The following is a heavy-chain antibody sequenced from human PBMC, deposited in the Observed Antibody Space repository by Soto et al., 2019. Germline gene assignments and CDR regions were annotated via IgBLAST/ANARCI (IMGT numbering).Heavy chain of an antibody. CDR2: TNQGGREK. D-gene: IGHD3-10*01. J-gene: IGHJ3*02. Sequence: GGSLRLSCAASGFTFGSYWMSWVRQAPGRGLEWVANTNQGGREKNYVDSVKGRFTISRDDAEKSHHLQMNSLRVEDTAVYYCAKFGSGSYGAYALDIWGQGTMVTVSS. V-gene: IGHV3-7*01. CDR3: AKFGSGSYGAYALDI. CDR1: GFTFGSYW.